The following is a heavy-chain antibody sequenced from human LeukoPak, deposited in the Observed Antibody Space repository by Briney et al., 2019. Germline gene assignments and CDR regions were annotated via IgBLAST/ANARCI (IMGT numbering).Heavy chain of an antibody. J-gene: IGHJ4*02. CDR2: IRTSDGST. D-gene: IGHD3-10*01. CDR1: GFTFSSFG. V-gene: IGHV3-23*01. CDR3: AKTRELNYFDD. Sequence: GGSLRLPCAASGFTFSSFGMSWVRQAPGKGLEWVSAIRTSDGSTYYADSVKGRFTVSRGNSKNTMSLQMNSLRAEDTAIYYCAKTRELNYFDDWGQGTLVTVSS.